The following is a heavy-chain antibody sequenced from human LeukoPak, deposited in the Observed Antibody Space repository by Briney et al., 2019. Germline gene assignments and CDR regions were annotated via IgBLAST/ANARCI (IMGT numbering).Heavy chain of an antibody. CDR1: GFTVSSNY. D-gene: IGHD5-24*01. CDR3: ARDELSRDGYNKGY. V-gene: IGHV3-53*01. CDR2: IYSGGST. Sequence: GGSLRLSCAASGFTVSSNYMSWVRQAPGKGLEWVSVIYSGGSTYYADSVKGRFTISRDNSKNTLYLQMNSLRAEDTAVYYCARDELSRDGYNKGYWGRGALVTVSS. J-gene: IGHJ4*02.